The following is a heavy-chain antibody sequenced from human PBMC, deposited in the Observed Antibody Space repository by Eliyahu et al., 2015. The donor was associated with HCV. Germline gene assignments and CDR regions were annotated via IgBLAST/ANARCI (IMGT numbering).Heavy chain of an antibody. CDR2: ISGSGGST. CDR3: AKLIYDSSRPPIK. CDR1: XFTFSSYA. V-gene: IGHV3-23*01. D-gene: IGHD3-22*01. Sequence: EVQLLESGGGLVQPGGSLRLSCAXSXFTFSSYAXSWGRPGPGKGVEWVSAISGSGGSTYYADSVKGRFTISRDNSKNTLYLQMNSLRAEDTAVYYCAKLIYDSSRPPIKWGQGTLVTVSS. J-gene: IGHJ4*02.